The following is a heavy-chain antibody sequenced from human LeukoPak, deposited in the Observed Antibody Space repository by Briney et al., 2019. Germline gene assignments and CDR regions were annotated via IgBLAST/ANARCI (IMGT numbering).Heavy chain of an antibody. CDR1: GFTFSSYS. CDR2: ISGSGGST. J-gene: IGHJ4*02. Sequence: GGSLRLSCAASGFTFSSYSMNWVRQAPGKGLEWVSAISGSGGSTYYADSVKGRFTISRDNAKNSLYLQMNSLRAEDTAVYYCARVLDYYDSSGYYGDYWGQGTLVTVSS. D-gene: IGHD3-22*01. CDR3: ARVLDYYDSSGYYGDY. V-gene: IGHV3-21*01.